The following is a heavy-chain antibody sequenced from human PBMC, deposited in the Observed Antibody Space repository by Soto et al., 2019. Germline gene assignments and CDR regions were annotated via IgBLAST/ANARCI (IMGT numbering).Heavy chain of an antibody. Sequence: GGSLRLSCAASGFTFSSYWMSWVRQAPGKGLEWVANIKQDGSEKYYVDSVKGRFTISRDNAKNSLYLQMNSLRAEDTAVYYCARRPSYYDSSGYDNWFDPWGQGTLVTVSS. CDR2: IKQDGSEK. V-gene: IGHV3-7*01. CDR3: ARRPSYYDSSGYDNWFDP. J-gene: IGHJ5*02. CDR1: GFTFSSYW. D-gene: IGHD3-22*01.